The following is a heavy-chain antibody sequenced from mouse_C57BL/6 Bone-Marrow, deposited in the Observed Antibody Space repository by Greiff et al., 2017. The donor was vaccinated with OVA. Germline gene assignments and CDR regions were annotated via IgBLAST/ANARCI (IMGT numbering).Heavy chain of an antibody. CDR1: GYTFTSYG. J-gene: IGHJ2*01. V-gene: IGHV1-81*01. CDR3: ARGATVVARDY. Sequence: VKLQESGAELARPGASVKLSCKASGYTFTSYGISWVKQRTGQGLEWIGEIYPRSGNTYYNEKFKGKATLTADKSSSTAYMELRSLTSEDSAVYFCARGATVVARDYWGQGTTLTVSS. CDR2: IYPRSGNT. D-gene: IGHD1-1*01.